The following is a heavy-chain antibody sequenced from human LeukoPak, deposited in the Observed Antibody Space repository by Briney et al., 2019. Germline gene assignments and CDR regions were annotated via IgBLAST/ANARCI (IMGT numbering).Heavy chain of an antibody. CDR1: GFTFSSYH. CDR2: IGSSGSYI. D-gene: IGHD6-6*01. CDR3: ARVYSSSVDY. J-gene: IGHJ4*02. Sequence: PGGSLRLSCEVSGFTFSSYHMNWVRQAPGKGLEWVSSIGSSGSYIYYADSLTGRFTISRDNAKNSLYLQMNSLRAEDTAVYYCARVYSSSVDYWGQGTLVTVSS. V-gene: IGHV3-21*01.